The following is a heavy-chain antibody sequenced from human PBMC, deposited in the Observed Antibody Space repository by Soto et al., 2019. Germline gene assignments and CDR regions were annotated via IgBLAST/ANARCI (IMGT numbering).Heavy chain of an antibody. J-gene: IGHJ5*02. D-gene: IGHD6-19*01. CDR3: ARDTLEWLVPDWFDP. Sequence: ASVKVSCKASGYTFTSYGISWVRQAPGQGLEWMGWISAYNGNTNYAQKIQGRVTMTTDTSTSTAYMELRSLRSDDTAVYYCARDTLEWLVPDWFDPWGQGTLVTVSS. CDR1: GYTFTSYG. V-gene: IGHV1-18*01. CDR2: ISAYNGNT.